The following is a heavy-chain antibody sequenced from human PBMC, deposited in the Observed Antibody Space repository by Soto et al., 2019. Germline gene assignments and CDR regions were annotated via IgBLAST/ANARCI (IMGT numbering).Heavy chain of an antibody. CDR1: GFTFNNYA. D-gene: IGHD3-9*01. V-gene: IGHV3-23*01. J-gene: IGHJ4*02. CDR2: IHAGGDNT. Sequence: GGSLRLSCAASGFTFNNYAMSWVRQAPGKGLEWVSAIHAGGDNTFYADSVRGRFTISRDNSKNTLYLHMNSLRADDTAVYYCAKLDWLTYYFDYWGLGTLVTVSS. CDR3: AKLDWLTYYFDY.